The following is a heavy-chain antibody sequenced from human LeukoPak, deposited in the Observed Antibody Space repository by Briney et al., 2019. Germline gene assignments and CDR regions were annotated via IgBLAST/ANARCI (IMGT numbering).Heavy chain of an antibody. D-gene: IGHD3-22*01. J-gene: IGHJ5*02. V-gene: IGHV4-59*12. CDR1: GDSISSYY. CDR3: ARGKGYYDSSGYVGWFDP. CDR2: IHYSGST. Sequence: SETLSLTCTVSGDSISSYYWSWIRQPPGKGLEWIGYIHYSGSTNYNPSLESRVTMSVDTSKNQFSLKLSSVTAADTAVYYCARGKGYYDSSGYVGWFDPWGQGTLVTVSS.